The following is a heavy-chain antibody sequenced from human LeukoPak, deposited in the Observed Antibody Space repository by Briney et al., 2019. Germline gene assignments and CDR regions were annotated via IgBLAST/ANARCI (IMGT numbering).Heavy chain of an antibody. CDR3: ARVGSGRYNYGYSLVY. CDR2: VSHSGST. CDR1: NASISGRNW. D-gene: IGHD5-18*01. Sequence: SETLSLTCAVSNASISGRNWWNWVRQPPGEGLEWIGEVSHSGSTNYNPSLRSRVTISVDKSKNQFSLTLSSVTAADTAVYYCARVGSGRYNYGYSLVYWGQGTLVTVSS. V-gene: IGHV4-4*02. J-gene: IGHJ4*02.